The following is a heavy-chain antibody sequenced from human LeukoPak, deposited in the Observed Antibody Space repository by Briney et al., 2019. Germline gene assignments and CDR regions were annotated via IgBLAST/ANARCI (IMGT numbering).Heavy chain of an antibody. CDR2: IYSGGST. Sequence: GGSLRLSCAASGFTVSSKYMSWVRQAPGKGLEWVSVIYSGGSTYYADSVKGRFTISRDNSKNTLYLQMNSLRAEDTAVYYCAKDDRWLQFCCWGQGTLVTVSA. D-gene: IGHD5-24*01. CDR1: GFTVSSKY. J-gene: IGHJ4*02. CDR3: AKDDRWLQFCC. V-gene: IGHV3-66*01.